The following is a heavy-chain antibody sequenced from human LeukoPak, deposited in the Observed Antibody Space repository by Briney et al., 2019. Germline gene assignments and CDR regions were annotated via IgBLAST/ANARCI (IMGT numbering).Heavy chain of an antibody. CDR3: ARDLTYYYDSSGYYGAFDI. CDR2: IYYSGST. D-gene: IGHD3-22*01. Sequence: PSETLSLTCSVSGVSITTSPYYWGWIRQPPGTGLEWMGSIYYSGSTYYNPSLKSRVTISVDTSKNQFSLKLSSVTAADTAVYYCARDLTYYYDSSGYYGAFDIWGQGTMVTVSS. V-gene: IGHV4-39*07. J-gene: IGHJ3*02. CDR1: GVSITTSPYY.